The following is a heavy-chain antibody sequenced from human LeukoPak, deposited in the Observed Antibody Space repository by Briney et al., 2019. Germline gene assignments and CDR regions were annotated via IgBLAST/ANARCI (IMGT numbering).Heavy chain of an antibody. J-gene: IGHJ6*03. D-gene: IGHD3-10*01. CDR3: ARRHGFYHYMDV. Sequence: ASVKVSCKASGYPFTSYGISWVRQASGQGLEWMGWINIYNLDTKYAQKFQGRVTVTTDISTATAYMELRSLRSDDTAVYYCARRHGFYHYMDVWGKGTTVAVSS. CDR1: GYPFTSYG. CDR2: INIYNLDT. V-gene: IGHV1-18*01.